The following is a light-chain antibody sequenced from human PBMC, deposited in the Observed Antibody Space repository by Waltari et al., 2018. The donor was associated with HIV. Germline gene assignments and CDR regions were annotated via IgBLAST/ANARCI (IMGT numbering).Light chain of an antibody. CDR3: QSTDRSGSYII. J-gene: IGLJ2*01. V-gene: IGLV3-25*03. Sequence: SYELTQPPSLSVSPGQTARITCSGDALSMQYGYWYQQKPGQAPVLVIYKDSERSSGIPERFSGSSAATTVTLTSSGAQAEDEAAYFCQSTDRSGSYIIFGGGTKLTVL. CDR2: KDS. CDR1: ALSMQY.